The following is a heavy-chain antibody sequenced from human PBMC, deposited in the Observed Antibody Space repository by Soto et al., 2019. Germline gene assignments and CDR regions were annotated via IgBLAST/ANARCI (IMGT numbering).Heavy chain of an antibody. CDR3: ARDRLDSSSSSAESNWFDP. D-gene: IGHD6-6*01. J-gene: IGHJ5*02. Sequence: QPGGSLRLSCAASGFTFSSYAMSWVRQAPWKWLEWVSAISGSVGSTYYADSVKGRFTISRDNSKNTLYLQMNSLRAEDTAVYYCARDRLDSSSSSAESNWFDPWGQGTLVTVSS. V-gene: IGHV3-23*01. CDR2: ISGSVGST. CDR1: GFTFSSYA.